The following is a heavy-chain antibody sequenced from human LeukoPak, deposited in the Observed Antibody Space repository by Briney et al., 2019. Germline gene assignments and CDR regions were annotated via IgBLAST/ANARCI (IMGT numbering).Heavy chain of an antibody. CDR1: GFTFSSYA. Sequence: GSLRLSCAASGFTFSSYAMSWVRQAPGKGLEWVSAISGSGGSTYYADSVKGRFTISRDNSKNTLYLQMNSLRAEDTAVYYCAKDLSYYDSSGDAFDIWGQGTMVTVSS. V-gene: IGHV3-23*01. J-gene: IGHJ3*02. CDR2: ISGSGGST. CDR3: AKDLSYYDSSGDAFDI. D-gene: IGHD3-22*01.